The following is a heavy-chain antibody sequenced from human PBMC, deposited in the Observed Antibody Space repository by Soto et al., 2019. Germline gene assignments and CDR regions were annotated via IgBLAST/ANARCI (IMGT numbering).Heavy chain of an antibody. CDR3: CRGMADGVGPYNYGMGV. J-gene: IGHJ6*02. CDR1: GGSISGYY. CDR2: IDTSGTT. D-gene: IGHD1-1*01. Sequence: PSETLSLTCRVSGGSISGYYVSWIRQSAGKGLEWIGRIDTSGTTNYNRALKSRVRVSEDACKSEFSLKLSSVTAADTAVYYRCRGMADGVGPYNYGMGVWVRRTTVTVS. V-gene: IGHV4-4*07.